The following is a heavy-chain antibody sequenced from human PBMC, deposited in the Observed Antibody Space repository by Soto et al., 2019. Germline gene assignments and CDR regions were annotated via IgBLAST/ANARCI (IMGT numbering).Heavy chain of an antibody. CDR1: GFTFSSHV. Sequence: EVQLLESGGGLVQPGGSLRLSCAASGFTFSSHVMSWVRQAPGKGLAWVSGISTGGGSTDYADSVKGRFTISRDNSKNTLHLQMKSLRAEDTAVYYCARSREIIASAGSFDYWGQGTLVTVSS. V-gene: IGHV3-23*01. J-gene: IGHJ4*02. CDR3: ARSREIIASAGSFDY. CDR2: ISTGGGST. D-gene: IGHD6-25*01.